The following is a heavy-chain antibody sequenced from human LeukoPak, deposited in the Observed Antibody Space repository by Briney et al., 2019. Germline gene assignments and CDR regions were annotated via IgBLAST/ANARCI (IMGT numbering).Heavy chain of an antibody. V-gene: IGHV3-30*18. CDR3: AKEGVPGDFNYYYGMDV. Sequence: GMSLRLSCAASGFTFSSYGMHCVRQAPGKGLEGGAVISYDGSNKYYADSVKGRFTISRDNSKNTLPLQMNSLRAEDTAVYHCAKEGVPGDFNYYYGMDVWGQGTTVTVSS. J-gene: IGHJ6*02. D-gene: IGHD7-27*01. CDR1: GFTFSSYG. CDR2: ISYDGSNK.